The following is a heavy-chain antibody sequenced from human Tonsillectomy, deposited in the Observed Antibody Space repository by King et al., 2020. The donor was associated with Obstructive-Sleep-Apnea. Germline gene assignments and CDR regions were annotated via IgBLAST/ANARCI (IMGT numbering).Heavy chain of an antibody. Sequence: LQLQESGPGLVKPSETLSLTCTVSGGSISSNTYYWSWIRQPPGKGLEWIGSIYYSGSTYYNPSLKSRVTMSVDTSKNQFSLKLSSVTAADTAGYYCAGEGRWLQFRGDDYWGQGTLVTVSS. D-gene: IGHD5-24*01. CDR1: GGSISSNTYY. J-gene: IGHJ4*02. CDR3: AGEGRWLQFRGDDY. V-gene: IGHV4-39*07. CDR2: IYYSGST.